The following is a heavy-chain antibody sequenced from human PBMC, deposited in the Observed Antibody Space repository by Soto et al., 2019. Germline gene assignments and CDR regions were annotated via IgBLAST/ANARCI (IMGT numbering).Heavy chain of an antibody. V-gene: IGHV4-28*03. D-gene: IGHD6-6*01. Sequence: PAESLALTCAVSVRCISSRNGWSWVRQHPGKGLEWIGYNYYSGITYYNPSLKSRVTISLDTSKNQFSLKLSSVTAADTAVYYCARGSSIAGLYYGMDVWGQGTTVTVSS. CDR1: VRCISSRNG. CDR3: ARGSSIAGLYYGMDV. CDR2: NYYSGIT. J-gene: IGHJ6*02.